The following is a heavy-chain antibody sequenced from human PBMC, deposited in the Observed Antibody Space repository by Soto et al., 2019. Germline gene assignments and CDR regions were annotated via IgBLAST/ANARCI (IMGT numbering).Heavy chain of an antibody. D-gene: IGHD2-2*01. CDR3: ASPSSIYHPLGY. CDR2: XNSRSRHI. Sequence: GXSQRLSCAASGFTFSNYSMNWVRQAPGEGLAWVSSXNSRSRHIYYAQSVQGXXTISRHNXXNSQYLQMNSLRAEDTAVYYCASPSSIYHPLGYWAQRTLLTLS. J-gene: IGHJ4*02. CDR1: GFTFSNYS. V-gene: IGHV3-21*01.